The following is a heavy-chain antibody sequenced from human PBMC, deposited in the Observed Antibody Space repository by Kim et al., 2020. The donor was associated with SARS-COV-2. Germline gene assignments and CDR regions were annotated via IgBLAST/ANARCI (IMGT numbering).Heavy chain of an antibody. CDR1: GGSFSGYY. D-gene: IGHD6-13*01. V-gene: IGHV4-34*01. J-gene: IGHJ6*03. Sequence: SETLSLTCAVYGGSFSGYYWSWIRQPPGKGLEWIGEINHSGSTNYNPSPKSRVTISVDTSKNQFSLKLSSVTAADTAVYYCARGLKQHREYYYYYYYMDVWGKGTTVTVSS. CDR3: ARGLKQHREYYYYYYYMDV. CDR2: INHSGST.